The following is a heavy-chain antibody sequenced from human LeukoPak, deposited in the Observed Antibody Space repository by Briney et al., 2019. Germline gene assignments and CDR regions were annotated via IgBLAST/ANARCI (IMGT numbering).Heavy chain of an antibody. Sequence: GASVKVSCKASGYTFTSYYMHWVRQAPGQGLEWMGIINPSGGSTSYAQKFQGRVTMTRDTSTSTVYMELSSLRSEDTAVYYCASLFSSGPLGGPWGQATLVTVSS. D-gene: IGHD3-22*01. CDR2: INPSGGST. V-gene: IGHV1-46*01. CDR3: ASLFSSGPLGGP. CDR1: GYTFTSYY. J-gene: IGHJ5*02.